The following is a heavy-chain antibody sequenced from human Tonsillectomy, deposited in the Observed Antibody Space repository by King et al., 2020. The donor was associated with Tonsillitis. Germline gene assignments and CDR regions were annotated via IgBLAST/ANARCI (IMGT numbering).Heavy chain of an antibody. CDR1: GFTFDDYA. V-gene: IGHV3-9*01. J-gene: IGHJ4*02. D-gene: IGHD2-2*01. CDR3: AKGVSGGSSTSCSDY. Sequence: VQLVESGGGLVQPGRSLRLSCAASGFTFDDYAMHWVRQAPGEGLEWVSGINWNSGTIGYADSLKGRFTISRDNAKNSLYLQMNSLRAEDTALYYCAKGVSGGSSTSCSDYWGQGTLVTVSS. CDR2: INWNSGTI.